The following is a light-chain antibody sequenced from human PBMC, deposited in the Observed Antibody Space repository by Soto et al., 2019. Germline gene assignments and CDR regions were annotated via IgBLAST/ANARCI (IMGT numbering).Light chain of an antibody. Sequence: SYELTKPPSVSVDPGETAKITCGGNNIGGESVHWYHQKPGQAPVLVIYYGTDRPSGIPERFSGSDSGNTATLAISRVEAGDEAHYYCQVWDSDTGHVVFGGGTKVTVL. J-gene: IGLJ2*01. V-gene: IGLV3-21*04. CDR2: YGT. CDR3: QVWDSDTGHVV. CDR1: NIGGES.